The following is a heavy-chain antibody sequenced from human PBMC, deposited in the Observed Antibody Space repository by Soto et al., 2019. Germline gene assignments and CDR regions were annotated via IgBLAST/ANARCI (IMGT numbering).Heavy chain of an antibody. Sequence: QVQLVQSGAEVKKPGSSVMVSCKASGGTFSSYAISWVRQAPGQGLEWMGGSIPIFGTASYAQKFQSRVTXXXXXXXXXXXXXXXXXXXXXTAXXXXXXXPYGAVRNYYGMDVWGQGTTVTVSS. V-gene: IGHV1-69*05. CDR2: SIPIFGTA. CDR1: GGTFSSYA. D-gene: IGHD4-17*01. CDR3: XXXPYGAVRNYYGMDV. J-gene: IGHJ6*02.